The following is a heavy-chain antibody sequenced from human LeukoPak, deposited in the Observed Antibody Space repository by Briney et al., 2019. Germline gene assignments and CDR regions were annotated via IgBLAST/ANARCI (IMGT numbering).Heavy chain of an antibody. D-gene: IGHD2-2*01. Sequence: SETLSLTCTVSGGSISSSSYYWGWIRQPPGKGLEWIGSIYYSGSTNYNPSLKSRVTISVDTSKDQFSLKLSSVTAADTAVYYCARLNGAGYEGWFDPWGQGTLVTVSS. CDR2: IYYSGST. CDR3: ARLNGAGYEGWFDP. J-gene: IGHJ5*02. CDR1: GGSISSSSYY. V-gene: IGHV4-39*07.